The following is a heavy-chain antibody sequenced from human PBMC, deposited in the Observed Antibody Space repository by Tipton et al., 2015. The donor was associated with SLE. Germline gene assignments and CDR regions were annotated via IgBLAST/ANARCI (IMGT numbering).Heavy chain of an antibody. Sequence: TLSLTCTVSGGSISGYYWSWVRQPPGKGLEWIGYISFSGLTNYNPSLKSRITISVDTSKNQFSLKLSSVTAADTAVYYCARQPIAAAGTSNYFDYWGQGTLVTVSS. V-gene: IGHV4-59*08. J-gene: IGHJ4*02. CDR2: ISFSGLT. CDR1: GGSISGYY. CDR3: ARQPIAAAGTSNYFDY. D-gene: IGHD6-13*01.